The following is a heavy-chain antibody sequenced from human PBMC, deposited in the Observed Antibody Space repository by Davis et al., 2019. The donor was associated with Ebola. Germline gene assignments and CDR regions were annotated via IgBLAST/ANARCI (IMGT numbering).Heavy chain of an antibody. CDR2: ISGSGGST. V-gene: IGHV3-23*01. Sequence: PGGSLRLSCEASGFSFSNYAMSWVRQAPGRGLEWVSGISGSGGSTYDADSVKGRFTISRDNSKNTLYLQMNSLRAEDTAVYYCARGDRGWDLIQGYYGMDVWGQGTTVTVSS. CDR3: ARGDRGWDLIQGYYGMDV. CDR1: GFSFSNYA. D-gene: IGHD1-26*01. J-gene: IGHJ6*02.